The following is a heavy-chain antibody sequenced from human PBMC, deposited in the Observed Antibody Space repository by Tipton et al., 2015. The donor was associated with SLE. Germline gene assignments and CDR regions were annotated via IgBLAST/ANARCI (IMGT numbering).Heavy chain of an antibody. J-gene: IGHJ3*02. Sequence: QSGAEVKKPGASVKVSCKASGYTFTSYYMHWVRQAPGQGLEWMGIINPSGGSTSYAQKFQGRVTMTRDTSTSTVYMELSSLRSEGSAVYYCGRVMGGGSWALFDAFDIWGQGTMVTVSS. CDR1: GYTFTSYY. CDR3: GRVMGGGSWALFDAFDI. V-gene: IGHV1-46*01. CDR2: INPSGGST. D-gene: IGHD6-13*01.